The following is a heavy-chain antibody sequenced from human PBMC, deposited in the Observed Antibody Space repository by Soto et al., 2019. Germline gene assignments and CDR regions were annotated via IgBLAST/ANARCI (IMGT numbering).Heavy chain of an antibody. CDR1: GYTFTSHY. V-gene: IGHV1-46*01. CDR2: INPRGGST. J-gene: IGHJ4*02. CDR3: AREAASGWLQFNY. Sequence: ASVKVSCKASGYTFTSHYMHWVRQAPGQGLEWMGIINPRGGSTNYAQKFQGRVTMTRDTSTSTVYMELSSLRSGDTAVYYCAREAASGWLQFNYWGQGTLVTVSS. D-gene: IGHD5-12*01.